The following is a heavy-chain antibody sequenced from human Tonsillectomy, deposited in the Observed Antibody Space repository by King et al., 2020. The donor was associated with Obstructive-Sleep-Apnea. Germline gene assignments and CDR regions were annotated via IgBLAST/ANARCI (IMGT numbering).Heavy chain of an antibody. CDR1: GYTFTSYG. CDR3: ARGLLTDYDFWSGYLYGIDV. D-gene: IGHD3-3*01. V-gene: IGHV1-18*04. J-gene: IGHJ6*02. CDR2: ISAYNGNT. Sequence: VQLVESGAEVKKPGASVKVSCKASGYTFTSYGISWVRQAPGQGLEWMGWISAYNGNTNYAQKLQGRVTMTTDTSTSTAYMELRSLRSDDTAVYYCARGLLTDYDFWSGYLYGIDVWGQGTTVTVSS.